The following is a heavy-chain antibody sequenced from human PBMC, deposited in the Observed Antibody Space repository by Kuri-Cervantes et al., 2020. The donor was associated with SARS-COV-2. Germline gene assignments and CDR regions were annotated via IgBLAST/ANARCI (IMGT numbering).Heavy chain of an antibody. Sequence: GGSLRLSCAASGFTFSSYAMSWVRQAPGKGLEWVSVIYSGGSSTYYADPVKGRFTISRDNSKNTLYLQMNSLRAEDTAVYYCAKDREVHDYGGSFDYWGQGTLVTVSS. CDR3: AKDREVHDYGGSFDY. CDR1: GFTFSSYA. V-gene: IGHV3-23*03. D-gene: IGHD4-17*01. CDR2: IYSGGSST. J-gene: IGHJ4*02.